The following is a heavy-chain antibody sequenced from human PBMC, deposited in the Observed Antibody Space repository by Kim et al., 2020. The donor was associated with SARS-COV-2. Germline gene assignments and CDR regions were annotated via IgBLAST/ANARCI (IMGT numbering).Heavy chain of an antibody. CDR3: ARYCSSTSCRWFDP. CDR2: IYYSGST. D-gene: IGHD2-2*01. V-gene: IGHV4-31*03. J-gene: IGHJ5*02. Sequence: SETLSLTCTVSGGSISSGGYYWSWIRQYPGKGLEWIGYIYYSGSTYYKPSLRSRVSISVDTSKNRFSLKLNSVTAADTAVYYCARYCSSTSCRWFDPWGQGTLVTVSS. CDR1: GGSISSGGYY.